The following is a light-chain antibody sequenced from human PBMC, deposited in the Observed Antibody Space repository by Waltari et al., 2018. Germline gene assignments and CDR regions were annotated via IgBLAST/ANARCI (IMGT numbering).Light chain of an antibody. V-gene: IGLV1-44*01. CDR3: AAWDDSLNGVV. Sequence: QSVLTQPTSASGTPGQRVTISCSGSSYNIGSNTVNRYQQLPGTAPKLLIYINNHRPSGVPDRFSGSKSGTSASLAISGLQSEDEAYYYCAAWDDSLNGVVFGGGTKLTVL. CDR2: INN. CDR1: SYNIGSNT. J-gene: IGLJ2*01.